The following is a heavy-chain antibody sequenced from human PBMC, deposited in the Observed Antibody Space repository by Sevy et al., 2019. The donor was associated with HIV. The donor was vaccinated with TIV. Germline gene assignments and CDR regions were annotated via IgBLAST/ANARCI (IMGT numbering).Heavy chain of an antibody. CDR3: AKERWGSSGLTGFFQH. CDR2: ISGSGGST. V-gene: IGHV3-23*01. Sequence: GESLKISCAASGFSFSNYAMSWVRRAPGKGLEWVSTISGSGGSTYYAGSVKGRFTISRDNSKNTLFLQMNSLRAEDTAVYYCAKERWGSSGLTGFFQHWGQGTLVTVSS. J-gene: IGHJ1*01. CDR1: GFSFSNYA. D-gene: IGHD6-19*01.